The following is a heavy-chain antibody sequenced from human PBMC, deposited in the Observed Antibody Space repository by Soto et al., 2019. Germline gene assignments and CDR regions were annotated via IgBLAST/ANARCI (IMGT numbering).Heavy chain of an antibody. J-gene: IGHJ6*04. D-gene: IGHD2-2*02. V-gene: IGHV1-69*13. CDR2: IIPIFGTA. CDR1: GGTFSSYA. CDR3: ARDCSSTSCSTYYYYGMDV. Sequence: SVKVSCKASGGTFSSYAISWVRQAPGQGLEWMGGIIPIFGTANYAQKFQGRVTITADESTSTAYMELSSLISEDTAVYYCARDCSSTSCSTYYYYGMDVWGEGTTVRVSS.